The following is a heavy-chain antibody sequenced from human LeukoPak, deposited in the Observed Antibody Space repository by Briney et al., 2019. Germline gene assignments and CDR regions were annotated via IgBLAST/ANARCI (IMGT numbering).Heavy chain of an antibody. CDR1: GGSISSSNW. J-gene: IGHJ4*02. V-gene: IGHV4-4*02. CDR3: ARGPAIPLWFYFDY. Sequence: SETLSLTCAVSGGSISSSNWWSWVRQPPGKGLEWIGEIYHSGSTNYNPSLKSRVTISVDKSKNQFSLKLSSVTAADTAVYYCARGPAIPLWFYFDYWGQGTLVTVSS. CDR2: IYHSGST. D-gene: IGHD5-18*01.